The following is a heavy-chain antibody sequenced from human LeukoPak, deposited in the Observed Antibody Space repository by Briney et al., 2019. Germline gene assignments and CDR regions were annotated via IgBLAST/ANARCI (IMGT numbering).Heavy chain of an antibody. CDR2: IRFDESRT. J-gene: IGHJ4*02. CDR3: AKALVLTVAGTYYVDH. CDR1: GFTFSNYG. D-gene: IGHD6-19*01. V-gene: IGHV3-30*02. Sequence: PGGSLRLSCAASGFTFSNYGMHWVRQAPGKGLEWVAFIRFDESRTFYGDSVKGRFIISRDNSENTLFLHMHSLRPEGTAVYYCAKALVLTVAGTYYVDHWGQGTLVTVSS.